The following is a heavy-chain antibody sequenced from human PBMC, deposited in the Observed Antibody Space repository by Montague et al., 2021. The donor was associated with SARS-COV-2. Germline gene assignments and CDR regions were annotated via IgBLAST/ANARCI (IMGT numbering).Heavy chain of an antibody. CDR1: GGSISSSSYY. Sequence: SETLSLTCTVSGGSISSSSYYCGWLRQPPGKGLEWIGSIYYSGSTYYNPSLKRRATISVDTSNNQFSLLLSSVTAAATAVYYCARPLKDSYYIAAAGAHDDWGQGTLVTVSS. CDR3: ARPLKDSYYIAAAGAHDD. V-gene: IGHV4-39*01. D-gene: IGHD6-13*01. CDR2: IYYSGST. J-gene: IGHJ4*02.